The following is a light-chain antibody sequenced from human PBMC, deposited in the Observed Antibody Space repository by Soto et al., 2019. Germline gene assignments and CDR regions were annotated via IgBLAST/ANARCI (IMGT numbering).Light chain of an antibody. Sequence: QSVLTQPASVSGSPGESIIISCTGSSSDIGAYDYVSWYQHHPGRAPKVIIFEVNDRASGVSHLFSGSKSGNTASLTISGLQAEDEADYYCCSYTGTTSPWVFGGGTKLTVL. CDR1: SSDIGAYDY. J-gene: IGLJ3*02. V-gene: IGLV2-14*01. CDR3: CSYTGTTSPWV. CDR2: EVN.